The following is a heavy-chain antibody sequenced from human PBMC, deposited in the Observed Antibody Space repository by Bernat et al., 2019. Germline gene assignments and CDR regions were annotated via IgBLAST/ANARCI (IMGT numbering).Heavy chain of an antibody. Sequence: QVQLQESGPGLVKPSQTLSLTCTVSGGSISSGGYYWSWIRQHPGKGLEWLGYIYYSGSTYYNPSLKSRVTISVDTSKNQFSLKLSSVTAADTAVYYCARGIGVAAVNNWFDPWGQGTLVTVSS. CDR2: IYYSGST. CDR3: ARGIGVAAVNNWFDP. V-gene: IGHV4-31*03. J-gene: IGHJ5*02. D-gene: IGHD2-15*01. CDR1: GGSISSGGYY.